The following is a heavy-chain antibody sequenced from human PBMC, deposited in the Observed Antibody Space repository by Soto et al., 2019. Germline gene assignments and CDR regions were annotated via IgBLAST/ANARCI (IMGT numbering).Heavy chain of an antibody. CDR1: GFTFSTYW. V-gene: IGHV3-7*01. CDR2: IKQDGSEK. Sequence: GGSLRLSCAASGFTFSTYWMSWVRQAPGKGLEWVANIKQDGSEKYYVDSVKGRFTISRDNAKNSLYLQMNSLRAEDTAVYYCATKGIVATIPFDSWGQGTLVTVSS. D-gene: IGHD5-12*01. CDR3: ATKGIVATIPFDS. J-gene: IGHJ4*02.